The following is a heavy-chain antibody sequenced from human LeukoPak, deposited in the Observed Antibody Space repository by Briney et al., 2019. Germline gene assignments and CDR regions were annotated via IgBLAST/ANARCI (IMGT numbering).Heavy chain of an antibody. D-gene: IGHD3-3*01. J-gene: IGHJ4*02. CDR1: GYSFTSYW. V-gene: IGHV5-51*01. Sequence: GESLKISCKGSGYSFTSYWIGWVRQMPGKGLVWMGIIYPVDSDTRYSPSFQGQVTISADKSNSTAYLQWSSLKASDTAMYYCARRRSLRFLEWGTPDFDYWGQGTLVTVSS. CDR3: ARRRSLRFLEWGTPDFDY. CDR2: IYPVDSDT.